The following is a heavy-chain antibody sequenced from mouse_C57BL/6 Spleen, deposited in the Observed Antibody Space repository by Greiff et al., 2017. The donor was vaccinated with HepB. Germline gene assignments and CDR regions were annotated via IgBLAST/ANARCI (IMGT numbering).Heavy chain of an antibody. V-gene: IGHV1-59*01. CDR2: IDPSDSYT. CDR3: ARQGDYDREVYFDY. D-gene: IGHD2-4*01. CDR1: GYTFTSYW. J-gene: IGHJ2*01. Sequence: QVQLQQPGAELVRPGTSVKLSCKASGYTFTSYWMHWVKQRPGQGLEWIGVIDPSDSYTNYNQKFKGKATLTVDTSSSTAYMQLSSLTSEDSAVYYCARQGDYDREVYFDYWGQGTTLTVSS.